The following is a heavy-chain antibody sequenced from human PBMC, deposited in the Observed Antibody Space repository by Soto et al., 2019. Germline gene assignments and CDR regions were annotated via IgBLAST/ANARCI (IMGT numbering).Heavy chain of an antibody. J-gene: IGHJ4*02. CDR2: IASDGKDK. V-gene: IGHV3-30*18. D-gene: IGHD6-13*01. CDR1: GFTFSNYA. CDR3: AKDGAIAAADYFFGY. Sequence: GGSLRLSCAASGFTFSNYAIHWVRQATGKGLEWVAVIASDGKDKRYADSVKGRFTISRDNSKNTVYLQMNSLRGEDTAVYYCAKDGAIAAADYFFGYWGQGSLVTVSS.